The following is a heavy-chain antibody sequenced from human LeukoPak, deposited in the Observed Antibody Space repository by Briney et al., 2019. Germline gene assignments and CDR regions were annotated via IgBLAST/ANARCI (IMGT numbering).Heavy chain of an antibody. CDR1: GGSISSYY. D-gene: IGHD2/OR15-2a*01. CDR3: ARHSLSVFDY. CDR2: IYYSGST. Sequence: SETLSLTCTASGGSISSYYWSWIRQPPGKGLEWIGYIYYSGSTNYNPSLKRRVTISVDTSKNQFSLKLSSVTAADTAVYYCARHSLSVFDYWGQGTLVTVSS. J-gene: IGHJ4*02. V-gene: IGHV4-59*01.